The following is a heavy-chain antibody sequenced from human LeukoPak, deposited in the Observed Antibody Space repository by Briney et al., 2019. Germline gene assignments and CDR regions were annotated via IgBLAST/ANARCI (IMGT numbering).Heavy chain of an antibody. CDR2: ISSSGSTI. D-gene: IGHD3-9*01. Sequence: GGSLRLSCAASGFTFSSYEMNWVRQAPGKGLEWVSYISSSGSTIYYADSVKGRFTISRDNAKNSLYLQMNSLRAEDTAVYYCARVYDILTGYYFDYWGQGTLVTVSS. J-gene: IGHJ4*02. V-gene: IGHV3-48*03. CDR1: GFTFSSYE. CDR3: ARVYDILTGYYFDY.